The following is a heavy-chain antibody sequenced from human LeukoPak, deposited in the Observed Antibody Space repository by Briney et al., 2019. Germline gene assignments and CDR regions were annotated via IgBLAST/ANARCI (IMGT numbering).Heavy chain of an antibody. CDR2: THYSGKA. Sequence: SETLSLTCTVSGGSISGHYWTWVRQPPGEGLEWIGQTHYSGKADYNPSLRSRITISVDTSKNQMSLKVTSVTAADTAVYYCARFGVDYDMDVWGQGTTATVS. CDR1: GGSISGHY. CDR3: ARFGVDYDMDV. J-gene: IGHJ6*02. D-gene: IGHD3-16*01. V-gene: IGHV4-59*11.